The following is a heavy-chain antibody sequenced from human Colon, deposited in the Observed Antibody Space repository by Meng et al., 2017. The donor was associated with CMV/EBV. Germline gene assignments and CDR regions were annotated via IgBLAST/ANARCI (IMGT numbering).Heavy chain of an antibody. CDR2: ISTYNGNT. D-gene: IGHD4-17*01. CDR1: GYTFNSYP. CDR3: AREKATVTTFMLLY. J-gene: IGHJ4*02. Sequence: QVQRVQSGAEVKKPGASVKVSCTASGYTFNSYPISWVRQAPGQGLEWMGWISTYNGNTNYAQKFQGRLTPTTDTSTSTAYMELRGLRSDDTAVYYCAREKATVTTFMLLYWGLGTLVTVSS. V-gene: IGHV1-18*01.